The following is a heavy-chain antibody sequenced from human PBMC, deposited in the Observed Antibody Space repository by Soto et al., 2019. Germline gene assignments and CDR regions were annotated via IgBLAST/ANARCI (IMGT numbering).Heavy chain of an antibody. CDR1: GFTFSSYA. Sequence: PGGSLRLSCAASGFTFSSYAMHWVRQAPGKGLEWVAVISYDGSNKYYADSVKGRFTISRDNSKNTLYLQMNSLRAEDTAVYYWARAGSGSSGWYLIDYWGQGALVTVSS. CDR2: ISYDGSNK. D-gene: IGHD6-19*01. J-gene: IGHJ4*02. CDR3: ARAGSGSSGWYLIDY. V-gene: IGHV3-30-3*01.